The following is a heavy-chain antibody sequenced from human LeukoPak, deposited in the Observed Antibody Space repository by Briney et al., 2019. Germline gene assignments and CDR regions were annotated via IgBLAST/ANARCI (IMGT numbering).Heavy chain of an antibody. CDR1: GFTFSSYG. D-gene: IGHD5-12*01. CDR3: AKGSAYSGYDSCDY. V-gene: IGHV3-30*18. J-gene: IGHJ4*02. Sequence: HPGGSLRLSCAASGFTFSSYGMHWVRQAPGKGLEWVAVISYDGSNKYYADSVKGRFTISRDNSKNTLYLQMNSLRAEDTAVYYCAKGSAYSGYDSCDYWGQGTLVTVSS. CDR2: ISYDGSNK.